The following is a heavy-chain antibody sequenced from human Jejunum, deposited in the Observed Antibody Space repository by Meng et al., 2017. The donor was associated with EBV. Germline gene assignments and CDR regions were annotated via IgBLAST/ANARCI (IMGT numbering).Heavy chain of an antibody. CDR2: INPDGRTI. D-gene: IGHD1-26*01. CDR3: TRAGYYRFDY. V-gene: IGHV3-74*01. CDR1: GFTLSDHW. J-gene: IGHJ4*02. Sequence: VQLVESGGGLVQPGGSLRLSCAASGFTLSDHWIHWVRQAPGEGLMWVSRINPDGRTINYGDSVKGRFTISRDNAKNTVYLQMNSLRAEDTAVYYCTRAGYYRFDYWGQGALVTVSS.